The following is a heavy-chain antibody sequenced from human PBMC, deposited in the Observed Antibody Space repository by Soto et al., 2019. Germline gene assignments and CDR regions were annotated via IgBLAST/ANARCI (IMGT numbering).Heavy chain of an antibody. Sequence: ASVKVSCKVSGYTLTELSMHWVRQAPGKGLEWMGGFDPEDGETIYAQKFQGRVTMTEDTSTDTAYMELSSLRSEDTAVYYCATDLSSGWHFDYWGQGTLVTVSS. CDR3: ATDLSSGWHFDY. J-gene: IGHJ4*02. CDR2: FDPEDGET. CDR1: GYTLTELS. D-gene: IGHD6-19*01. V-gene: IGHV1-24*01.